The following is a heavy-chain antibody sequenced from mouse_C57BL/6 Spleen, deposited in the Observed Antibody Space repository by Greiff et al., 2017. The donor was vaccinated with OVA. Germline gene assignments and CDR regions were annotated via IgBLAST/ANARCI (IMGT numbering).Heavy chain of an antibody. CDR3: ARDLLLRD. D-gene: IGHD1-1*01. CDR2: INYDGSST. V-gene: IGHV5-16*01. J-gene: IGHJ2*01. CDR1: GFTFSDYY. Sequence: EVKLVESEGGLVQPGSSMKLSCTASGFTFSDYYMAWVRQVPEKSLEWVANINYDGSSTYYLDSLKSRFIISRDNAKNILYLQMSSLKSEDTATYYCARDLLLRDWGQGTTLTVSS.